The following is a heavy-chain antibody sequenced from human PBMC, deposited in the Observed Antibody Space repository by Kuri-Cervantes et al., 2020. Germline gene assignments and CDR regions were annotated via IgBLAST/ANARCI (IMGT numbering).Heavy chain of an antibody. J-gene: IGHJ5*02. CDR2: INHSGST. V-gene: IGHV4-34*09. Sequence: SETLSLTCAVYGGSFSGYYWNWIRQPPGKGLEWIGEINHSGSTNYNPSLKSRVIISVDTSKNQFSLKLSSVTAADTAVYYCAREGKDYYDSSGYFNWFDPWGQGTLVTVSS. CDR1: GGSFSGYY. CDR3: AREGKDYYDSSGYFNWFDP. D-gene: IGHD3-22*01.